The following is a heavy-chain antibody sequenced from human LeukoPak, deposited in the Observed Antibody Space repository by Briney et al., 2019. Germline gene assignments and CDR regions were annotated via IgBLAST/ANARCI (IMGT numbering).Heavy chain of an antibody. V-gene: IGHV1-69*05. D-gene: IGHD2-8*01. CDR3: ARGGVGSPGRNDFDH. CDR1: GSTLRRYA. CDR2: FIPVFGTT. J-gene: IGHJ4*02. Sequence: SVKVSCKSFGSTLRRYAINWVRQAPGQGLEWMGGFIPVFGTTKYSQKFQGRVTITTDESATTAYMELSSLRSEDTAVYYCARGGVGSPGRNDFDHWGQGTLVTVSS.